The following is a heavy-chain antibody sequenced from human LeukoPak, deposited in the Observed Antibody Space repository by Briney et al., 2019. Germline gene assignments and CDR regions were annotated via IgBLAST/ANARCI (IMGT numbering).Heavy chain of an antibody. CDR3: AATIKRDYGDTNLGY. D-gene: IGHD4/OR15-4a*01. J-gene: IGHJ4*02. CDR1: GDSISSYF. CDR2: MHNGVHT. V-gene: IGHV4-59*01. Sequence: PSETLSLTCTVPGDSISSYFRSWIRQPPGKGLEWIGYMHNGVHTNYNPSLKSRVTISGDTSKNQFSLKLTSVTAADTAIYYCAATIKRDYGDTNLGYWGQGTLVTVSS.